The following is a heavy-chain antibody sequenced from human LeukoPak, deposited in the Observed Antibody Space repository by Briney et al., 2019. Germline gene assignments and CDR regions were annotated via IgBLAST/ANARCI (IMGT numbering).Heavy chain of an antibody. J-gene: IGHJ4*02. CDR1: GSTFSSYS. CDR2: ISSGGSYI. CDR3: ARGQEQPDY. D-gene: IGHD6-13*01. Sequence: GGSLRLSCAASGSTFSSYSMNWVRQAPGKGLEWVSSISSGGSYIYYADSMKGRFIISRDNAKKSLFLQMNSLRAEDTAVYYCARGQEQPDYWGQGTLVTVSS. V-gene: IGHV3-21*01.